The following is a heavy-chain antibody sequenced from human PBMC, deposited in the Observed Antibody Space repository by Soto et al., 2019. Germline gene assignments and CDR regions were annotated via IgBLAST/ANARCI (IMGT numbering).Heavy chain of an antibody. V-gene: IGHV1-18*01. CDR3: GMGDFYGTPSPQDV. J-gene: IGHJ6*02. Sequence: QVQLVQSGAEVKNPGASVKVSCKASGYTFTRYGIGWARQAPGQGLEWMGWINTYNGNTNYAQNVQGRVTLTTDTSHNTAYMEVRKLETKHPAIYFWGMGDFYGTPSPQDVWGQGTTVIVSS. CDR1: GYTFTRYG. D-gene: IGHD2-21*01. CDR2: INTYNGNT.